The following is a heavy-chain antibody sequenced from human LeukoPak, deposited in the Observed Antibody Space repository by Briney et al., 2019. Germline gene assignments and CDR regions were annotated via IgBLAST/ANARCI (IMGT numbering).Heavy chain of an antibody. CDR3: AKPGSSSTFDY. Sequence: GRSLRLSCAASGFTFSSYGMHWDRQAPGKGLEWVAVIWYDGSNKYYADSVKGRFTISRDNSKNTLYLQMNSLRAEDTAVYYCAKPGSSSTFDYWGQGTLVTVSS. CDR1: GFTFSSYG. D-gene: IGHD6-6*01. CDR2: IWYDGSNK. J-gene: IGHJ4*02. V-gene: IGHV3-33*06.